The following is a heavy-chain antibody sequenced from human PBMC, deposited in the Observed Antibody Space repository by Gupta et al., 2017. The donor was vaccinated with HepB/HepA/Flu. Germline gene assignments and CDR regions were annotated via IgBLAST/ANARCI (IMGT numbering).Heavy chain of an antibody. CDR3: AKFGSPWFFDY. Sequence: EVQLVESGGGLVQPGGSLRLSCAASGFTFSSYVMSWVRQAPGKGLEWVSTISGGGGSTYYADSVKGRFTISRDNSKNTLSLQMNSPRAEDTAVYYCAKFGSPWFFDYWGQGTLVTVSS. V-gene: IGHV3-23*04. D-gene: IGHD6-19*01. J-gene: IGHJ4*02. CDR2: ISGGGGST. CDR1: GFTFSSYV.